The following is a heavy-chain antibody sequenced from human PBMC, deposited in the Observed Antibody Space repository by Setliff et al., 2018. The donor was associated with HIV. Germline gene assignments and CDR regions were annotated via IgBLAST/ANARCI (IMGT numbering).Heavy chain of an antibody. V-gene: IGHV3-30*03. J-gene: IGHJ4*02. CDR1: GFSFSDSG. D-gene: IGHD6-19*01. CDR3: ARETPNSGWYRKEGYYFDY. Sequence: GESLKISCADSGFSFSDSGMHWVRQAPGKGLEWVAVISYNGQNKKYADSVKGRFTVSRDNSKNTLYLQMNSLRPEDTALYYCARETPNSGWYRKEGYYFDYWGQGTLVTVSS. CDR2: ISYNGQNK.